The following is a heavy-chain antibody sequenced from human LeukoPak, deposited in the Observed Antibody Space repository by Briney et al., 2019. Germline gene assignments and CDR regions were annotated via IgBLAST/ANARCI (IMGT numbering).Heavy chain of an antibody. CDR1: GFTFSSYA. CDR2: ISYDGSNK. CDR3: ARGTYGYSLDY. V-gene: IGHV3-30-3*01. D-gene: IGHD5-18*01. Sequence: GGSLRLSCAASGFTFSSYAMHWVRQAPGKGREWVAVISYDGSNKYYADSVKGRFTISRGNSKNTLYLQMNSLRAEDTAVYYCARGTYGYSLDYWGQGTLVTVSS. J-gene: IGHJ4*02.